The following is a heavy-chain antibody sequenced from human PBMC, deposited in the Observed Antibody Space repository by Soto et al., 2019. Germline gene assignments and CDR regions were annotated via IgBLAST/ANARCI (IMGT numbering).Heavy chain of an antibody. CDR3: ALILNRNWFDP. V-gene: IGHV5-51*01. CDR1: GYSFTSYW. D-gene: IGHD2-15*01. J-gene: IGHJ5*02. CDR2: IYPGDSDT. Sequence: GGSLKISCEGSGYSFTSYWIGWVRQMPGKGLEWMGIIYPGDSDTRYSPSFQGQVTISADKSISTAYLQWSSLKASDTAMYYCALILNRNWFDPWGQGTLVTVSS.